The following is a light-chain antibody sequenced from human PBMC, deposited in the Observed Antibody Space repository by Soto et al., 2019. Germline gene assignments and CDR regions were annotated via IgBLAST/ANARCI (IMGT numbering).Light chain of an antibody. CDR1: SSDVGYYNH. CDR3: SSHAGYNNFYV. J-gene: IGLJ1*01. CDR2: EVN. V-gene: IGLV2-8*01. Sequence: QSALTQPPSASGSPGQSVTISCTGTSSDVGYYNHVSWYQQHPGKAPKLMIYEVNKRPSGVPDRFSGSKSGNTASLTVSGLQAEDEADYYCSSHAGYNNFYVFGTGTKVTVL.